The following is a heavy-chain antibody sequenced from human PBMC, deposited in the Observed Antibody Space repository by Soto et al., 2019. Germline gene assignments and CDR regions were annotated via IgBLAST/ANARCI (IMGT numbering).Heavy chain of an antibody. Sequence: SETLSLTCTVSGGSISSYYWSWIRQPPGKGLEWIGYIYYSGSTNYNPSLKSRVTISVDTSKNQFSLKLSSVTAADTAVYYCAREVYSSSSPPHNWFDPWDQGTLVTVSS. CDR1: GGSISSYY. CDR3: AREVYSSSSPPHNWFDP. CDR2: IYYSGST. J-gene: IGHJ5*02. V-gene: IGHV4-59*01. D-gene: IGHD6-6*01.